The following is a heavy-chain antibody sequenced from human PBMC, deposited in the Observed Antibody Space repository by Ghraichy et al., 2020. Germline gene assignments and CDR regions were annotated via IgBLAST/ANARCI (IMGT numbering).Heavy chain of an antibody. J-gene: IGHJ3*02. Sequence: GGSLRLSCAASGFTFSSYGMHWVRQAPGKGLEWVAVIWYDGSNKYYADSVKGRFTISRDNSKNTLYLQMNSLRDEDTAVYYCARDLGTGDYINGAFDIWGQGTMVTVSS. CDR3: ARDLGTGDYINGAFDI. CDR2: IWYDGSNK. V-gene: IGHV3-33*01. CDR1: GFTFSSYG. D-gene: IGHD4-11*01.